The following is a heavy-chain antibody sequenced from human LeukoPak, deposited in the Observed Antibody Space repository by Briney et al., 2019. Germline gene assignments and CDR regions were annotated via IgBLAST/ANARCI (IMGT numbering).Heavy chain of an antibody. CDR1: GFTFSNFW. D-gene: IGHD6-25*01. Sequence: PGGPLRLSCAASGFTFSNFWMTWVRQTPGKGLERVANIKKDGSETYYVESVRGRFSISRDNAKNSVYLEMNSLRAEDTAVYFCVRDRGWQRFDYWGQGTLVTVSS. CDR2: IKKDGSET. CDR3: VRDRGWQRFDY. J-gene: IGHJ4*02. V-gene: IGHV3-7*01.